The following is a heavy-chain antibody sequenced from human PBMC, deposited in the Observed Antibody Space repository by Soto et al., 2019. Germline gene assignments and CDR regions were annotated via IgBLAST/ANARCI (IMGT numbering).Heavy chain of an antibody. Sequence: GASVKVSCKASGYTFTGYYMHWVRQAPGQGLEWMGWINPNSGGTNYAQKFQGRVTMTRDTSISTAYMELYTLTSDDTAMYYCAREGSSSSKYFQHWGQGTLVTVSS. J-gene: IGHJ1*01. V-gene: IGHV1-2*02. CDR2: INPNSGGT. CDR3: AREGSSSSKYFQH. D-gene: IGHD6-6*01. CDR1: GYTFTGYY.